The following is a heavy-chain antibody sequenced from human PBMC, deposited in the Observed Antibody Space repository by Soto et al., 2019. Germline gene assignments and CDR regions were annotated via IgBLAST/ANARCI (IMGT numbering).Heavy chain of an antibody. CDR3: ARYYYDSSGYYPETSWFDP. V-gene: IGHV4-59*01. Sequence: LSLTFTVSGGSLSSYYWSWIRQPPGKGLEWIGYIYYSGSTNYNPSLKSRVTISVDTSKNQFSLKLSSVTAADTAVYYCARYYYDSSGYYPETSWFDPWGQGTLVTVSS. CDR1: GGSLSSYY. D-gene: IGHD3-22*01. CDR2: IYYSGST. J-gene: IGHJ5*02.